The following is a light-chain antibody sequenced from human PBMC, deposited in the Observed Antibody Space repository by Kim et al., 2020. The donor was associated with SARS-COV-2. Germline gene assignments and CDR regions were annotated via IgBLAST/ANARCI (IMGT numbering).Light chain of an antibody. CDR2: TDN. CDR3: ATWDGSLSGWV. V-gene: IGLV1-47*01. CDR1: TPPNGITP. J-gene: IGLJ3*02. Sequence: GQGVPIACSGTTPPNGITPVFWYQQLPGPAPQLLIYTDNQRPSGVPDRFSGSKSGTSASLAISGLRSEDETDYYCATWDGSLSGWVFGGGTKLTVL.